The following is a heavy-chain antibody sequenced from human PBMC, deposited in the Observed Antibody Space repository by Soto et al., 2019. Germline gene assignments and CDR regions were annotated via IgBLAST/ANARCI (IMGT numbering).Heavy chain of an antibody. Sequence: GASVKVSCXASGNSFTTYYMVWVRQAPGQGLEWMGIINPSGGRTTYAQKFQGRVTMTRDTSTSTFHMELSSLTSEDTAVYYCAGLYHYXXXGYYDYWGQGTLVTVSS. V-gene: IGHV1-46*01. CDR2: INPSGGRT. D-gene: IGHD3-22*01. CDR1: GNSFTTYY. J-gene: IGHJ4*02. CDR3: AGLYHYXXXGYYDY.